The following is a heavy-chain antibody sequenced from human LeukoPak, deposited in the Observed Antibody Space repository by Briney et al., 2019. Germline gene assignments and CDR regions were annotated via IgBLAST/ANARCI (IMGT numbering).Heavy chain of an antibody. Sequence: SETLSLTCTVSGGSISSYDWSWIRQPPGKGLEWMGYIYYSGSTNYNPSLKSRVTISVDTSKNQFSLKLSSVTAADTAVYYCARGAVVPAANSWFDPWGQGTLVTVSS. CDR3: ARGAVVPAANSWFDP. CDR2: IYYSGST. D-gene: IGHD2-2*01. V-gene: IGHV4-59*01. J-gene: IGHJ5*02. CDR1: GGSISSYD.